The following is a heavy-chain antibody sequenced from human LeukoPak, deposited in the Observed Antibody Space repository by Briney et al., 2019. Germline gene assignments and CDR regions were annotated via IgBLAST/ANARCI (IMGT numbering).Heavy chain of an antibody. D-gene: IGHD5-18*01. Sequence: ASVRVSCKTSGYTFTGYYIHWVRQAPGQGLEWMGWINPNSGGTNYAQNFQGRVTLTRDTSISTAYMGLSRLRSDDTAVYYCARDHRAYTAMVTWFDYWGQGTVDPVSS. J-gene: IGHJ4*02. CDR1: GYTFTGYY. V-gene: IGHV1-2*02. CDR3: ARDHRAYTAMVTWFDY. CDR2: INPNSGGT.